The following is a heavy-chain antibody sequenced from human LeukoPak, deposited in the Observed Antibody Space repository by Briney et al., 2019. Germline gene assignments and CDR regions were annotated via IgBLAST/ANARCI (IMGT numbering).Heavy chain of an antibody. D-gene: IGHD6-13*01. CDR1: GFTFFIYG. CDR3: AKVVQYTASTGTGLEY. Sequence: PGGSLRLSCAASGFTFFIYGMHWVRQAPGKGLDWVSVIWTDGSYTYYAEPVKGRFTISRDNPKNTLYLQMNSLRAEDTPMSYSAKVVQYTASTGTGLEYWGEGTLVTVSS. CDR2: IWTDGSYT. V-gene: IGHV3-33*06. J-gene: IGHJ4*02.